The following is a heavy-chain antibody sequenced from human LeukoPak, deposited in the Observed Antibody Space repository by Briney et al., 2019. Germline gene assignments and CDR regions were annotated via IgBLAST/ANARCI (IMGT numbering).Heavy chain of an antibody. J-gene: IGHJ5*02. Sequence: SETLSLTCAVYGGSFSGYYWSWIRQPPGKGLEWIGEINHSGSTNYNPSLKSRVTISVDTSKNQFSLKLSSVTAADTAVYYCARGRTRFDPWGQGTLVTVSS. CDR2: INHSGST. CDR1: GGSFSGYY. D-gene: IGHD1-14*01. CDR3: ARGRTRFDP. V-gene: IGHV4-34*01.